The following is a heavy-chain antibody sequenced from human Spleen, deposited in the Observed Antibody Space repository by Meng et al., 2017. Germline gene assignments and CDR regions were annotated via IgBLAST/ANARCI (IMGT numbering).Heavy chain of an antibody. D-gene: IGHD5-18*01. CDR1: GGSISSSSYY. CDR3: AKDFGIQLWFSFGPDDAFDI. V-gene: IGHV3-23*01. Sequence: GGSLRLSCTVSGGSISSSSYYWGWIRQPPGKGLEWVSAISGSGGSTYYADSVKGRFTISRDNSKNTLYLQMNSLRAEDTAVYYCAKDFGIQLWFSFGPDDAFDIWGQGTMVTVSS. J-gene: IGHJ3*02. CDR2: ISGSGGST.